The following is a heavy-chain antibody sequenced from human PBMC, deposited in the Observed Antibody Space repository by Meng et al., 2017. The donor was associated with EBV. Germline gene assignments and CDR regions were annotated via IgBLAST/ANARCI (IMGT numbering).Heavy chain of an antibody. CDR2: VHYTGST. V-gene: IGHV4-39*01. J-gene: IGHJ5*02. Sequence: QLQLRESGPGQVKPSXTLXLTCTXSGDSISSFYYWGWIRQPPGRGLEWIGSVHYTGSTYYSPSLKSRVTVSVDTSKNQFSLRLISVTAADTAVYYCARPFPSWQSPRLDPFGAWGQGTLVTVSS. D-gene: IGHD6-19*01. CDR3: ARPFPSWQSPRLDPFGA. CDR1: GDSISSFYY.